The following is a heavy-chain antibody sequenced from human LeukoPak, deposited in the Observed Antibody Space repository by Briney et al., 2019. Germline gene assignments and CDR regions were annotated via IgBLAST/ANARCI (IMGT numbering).Heavy chain of an antibody. CDR3: TRGDFYYYNPMDV. J-gene: IGHJ6*02. CDR1: GYTFTGYY. CDR2: INPNSGGT. V-gene: IGHV1-2*02. Sequence: ASVTVSCKASGYTFTGYYIHWVRQAPGQGLEWVGWINPNSGGTKYAQKFQGRVTMTRDTSITTAYMELSSLRSDDMAVYHCTRGDFYYYNPMDVWGQGTTVTVSS.